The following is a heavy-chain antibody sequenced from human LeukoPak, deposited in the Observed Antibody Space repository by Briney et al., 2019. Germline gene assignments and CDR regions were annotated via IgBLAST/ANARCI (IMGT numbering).Heavy chain of an antibody. D-gene: IGHD2-2*01. V-gene: IGHV3-21*01. CDR3: VRRGLYCLSTRCFDSVWFFDL. J-gene: IGHJ2*01. CDR2: VSGSSAHI. Sequence: PGGSLRLSCVASGFNFTDYTMAWVRQAPGKGLEWVASVSGSSAHISYADSVEGRFTISRDTAKESLHLQLSSLRDEDTAEYFCVRRGLYCLSTRCFDSVWFFDLWGRGTLVTVSS. CDR1: GFNFTDYT.